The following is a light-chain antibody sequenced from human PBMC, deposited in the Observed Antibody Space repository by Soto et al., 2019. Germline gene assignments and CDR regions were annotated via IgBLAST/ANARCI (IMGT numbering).Light chain of an antibody. CDR1: QSVLYSSNNKNY. J-gene: IGKJ1*01. CDR3: QQYYSTPWT. CDR2: WPS. V-gene: IGKV4-1*01. Sequence: IVMTQSPDSLAVSLGERATINCKSSQSVLYSSNNKNYLAWYQQKPGQPPKLFIYWPSTRESGVPDRFSGSGSGTDFTLTISSLQAEDVAVYYCQQYYSTPWTFGQGTKVEIK.